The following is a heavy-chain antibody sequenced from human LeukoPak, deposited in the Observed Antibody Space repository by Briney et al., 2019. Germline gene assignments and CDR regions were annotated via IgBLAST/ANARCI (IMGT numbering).Heavy chain of an antibody. CDR1: GGSIRSGSYY. Sequence: TSETLSLTCTVSGGSIRSGSYYWSWIRQPAGKGLEWIGRIYTSGSTNYNPSLKSRVTISVDTSKNQFSLKLSSVTAADTAVYYCASNYLELQDYWGQGTLVTVSS. CDR2: IYTSGST. V-gene: IGHV4-61*02. D-gene: IGHD1-7*01. CDR3: ASNYLELQDY. J-gene: IGHJ4*02.